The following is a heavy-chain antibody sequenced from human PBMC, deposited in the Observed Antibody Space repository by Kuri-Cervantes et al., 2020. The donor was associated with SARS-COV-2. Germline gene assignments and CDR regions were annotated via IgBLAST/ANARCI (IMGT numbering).Heavy chain of an antibody. CDR1: GYTFTSYY. CDR2: INPSGGST. J-gene: IGHJ6*02. CDR3: AREEGLGVYYYYGMDV. Sequence: ASVKVSCKASGYTFTSYYMHWVRQAPGQGLEWMGIINPSGGSTSYAQKFQGRVTMTRDTSTSTVYMELSSLRSEDTAVYYCAREEGLGVYYYYGMDVWGQGTTVT. V-gene: IGHV1-46*01. D-gene: IGHD2-8*01.